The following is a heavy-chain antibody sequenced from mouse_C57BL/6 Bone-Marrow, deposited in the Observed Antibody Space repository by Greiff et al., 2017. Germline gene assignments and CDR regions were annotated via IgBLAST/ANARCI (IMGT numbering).Heavy chain of an antibody. J-gene: IGHJ2*01. CDR1: GYSITSGYY. CDR2: ISYDGSN. V-gene: IGHV3-6*01. CDR3: ARDRGGGLLYDY. Sequence: EVQLQQSGPGLVKPSQSLSLTCSVTGYSITSGYYWNWIRQFPGNKLEWMGYISYDGSNNYNPSLKNRISITRDTSKNQFFLKLNSVTAEYTATYYGARDRGGGLLYDYWGQGTTLTVSS. D-gene: IGHD2-1*01.